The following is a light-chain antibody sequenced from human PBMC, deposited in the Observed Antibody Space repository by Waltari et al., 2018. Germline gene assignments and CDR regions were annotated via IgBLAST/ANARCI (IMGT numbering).Light chain of an antibody. CDR2: LGS. CDR1: QSLLHSNGYNY. J-gene: IGKJ5*01. V-gene: IGKV2-28*01. Sequence: PVTPGEPASISCRSSQSLLHSNGYNYLDWYLQKPGQSPQLLIYLGSNRASGVPDRFSGSGSGTDFTLKISRVEAEDVGVYYCMQALQTPITFGQGTRLEIK. CDR3: MQALQTPIT.